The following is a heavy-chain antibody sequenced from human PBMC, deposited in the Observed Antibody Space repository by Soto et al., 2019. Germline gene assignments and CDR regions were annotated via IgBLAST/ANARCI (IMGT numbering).Heavy chain of an antibody. CDR1: GFTFSGVW. Sequence: GGSLRLSCAASGFTFSGVWMTWVRQPPGKGLEWVAHKKQDGSERYYVDSVKGRFTITRDNAKNSLYLQMNSLRVADTAMYYFATASRASGPDWWGQGTLVTVS. D-gene: IGHD3-9*01. J-gene: IGHJ4*02. CDR3: ATASRASGPDW. CDR2: KKQDGSER. V-gene: IGHV3-7*01.